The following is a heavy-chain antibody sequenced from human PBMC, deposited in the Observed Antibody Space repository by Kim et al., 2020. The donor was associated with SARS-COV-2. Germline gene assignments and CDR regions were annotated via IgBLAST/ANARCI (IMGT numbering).Heavy chain of an antibody. CDR3: ASEIAAIYHYYGMEG. J-gene: IGHJ6*01. Sequence: GGSLRLSCAASGFTFSDYYMSWIRQAPGKGLEWVSYISSSGSTIYYAASVKCRFTISRDNAKNSLDLQMNSLRAEDTAVDYGASEIAAIYHYYGMEGWG. D-gene: IGHD6-6*01. CDR1: GFTFSDYY. CDR2: ISSSGSTI. V-gene: IGHV3-11*01.